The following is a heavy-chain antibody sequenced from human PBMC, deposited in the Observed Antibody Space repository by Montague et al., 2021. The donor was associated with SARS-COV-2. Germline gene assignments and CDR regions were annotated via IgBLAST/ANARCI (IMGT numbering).Heavy chain of an antibody. CDR3: VRDPATGMDV. J-gene: IGHJ6*02. CDR2: ISATSRMI. CDR1: GFTFSDYG. V-gene: IGHV3-48*04. Sequence: SLRLSCAASGFTFSDYGINWVRQAPGMGLEWFSYISATSRMIYYXDSVKGRFTVSRDNAKNSLYLQMNSLRAEDTALYYCVRDPATGMDVWGLGTMVTVSS.